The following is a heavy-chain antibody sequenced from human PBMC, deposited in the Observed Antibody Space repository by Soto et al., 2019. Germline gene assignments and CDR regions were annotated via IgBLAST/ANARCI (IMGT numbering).Heavy chain of an antibody. CDR1: GFTFSSYG. D-gene: IGHD6-13*01. CDR2: ISYDGSNK. Sequence: GGSLRLSCAASGFTFSSYGMHWVRQAPGKGLEWVAVISYDGSNKYYADSVKGRFTISRDNSKNTLYLQMNSLRAEDTAVYYCAKDLHSSSWYGGWFDPWGQGTLVTVSS. V-gene: IGHV3-30*18. CDR3: AKDLHSSSWYGGWFDP. J-gene: IGHJ5*02.